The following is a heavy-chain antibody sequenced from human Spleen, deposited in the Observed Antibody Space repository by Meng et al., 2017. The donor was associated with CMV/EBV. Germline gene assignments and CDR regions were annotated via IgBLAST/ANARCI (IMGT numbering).Heavy chain of an antibody. Sequence: LNLSFAASGFTFSDSYMSWILQAPGKGLECVSYISSSGSTIYYADSVKGRFTISRDNAKNSLYLQMNSLRAEDTAVYYCARVMGGFDPWGQGTLVTVSS. V-gene: IGHV3-11*01. D-gene: IGHD5-24*01. CDR3: ARVMGGFDP. CDR2: ISSSGSTI. J-gene: IGHJ5*02. CDR1: GFTFSDSY.